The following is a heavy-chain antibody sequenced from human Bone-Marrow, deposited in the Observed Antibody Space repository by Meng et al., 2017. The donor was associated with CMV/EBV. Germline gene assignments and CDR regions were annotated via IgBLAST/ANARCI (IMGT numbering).Heavy chain of an antibody. Sequence: ASVQVFCKASGDTFTGYYMNWVRQAPGQGLEWMGWINPNSGGTTYAQKFQGRVTMTRDTSISTAYMELSRLRSDDTAVYYCARHWSVGGLYWFDPWGQGTLFTVSS. D-gene: IGHD3-16*01. CDR2: INPNSGGT. J-gene: IGHJ5*02. V-gene: IGHV1-2*02. CDR1: GDTFTGYY. CDR3: ARHWSVGGLYWFDP.